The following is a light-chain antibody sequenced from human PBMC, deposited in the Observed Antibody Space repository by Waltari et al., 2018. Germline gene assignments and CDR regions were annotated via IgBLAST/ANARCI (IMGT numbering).Light chain of an antibody. V-gene: IGLV2-8*01. J-gene: IGLJ3*02. CDR2: EGS. CDR3: SSYAGSTGV. Sequence: QSALTQPPSASGSPGQSVTISCTGTSSDVGGYNYVSWYQQPPGKAPKLMIYEGSKRPSGVPDRFSGSKSGNTASLTVSGLQAEDETDYYCSSYAGSTGVFGGGTKLTVL. CDR1: SSDVGGYNY.